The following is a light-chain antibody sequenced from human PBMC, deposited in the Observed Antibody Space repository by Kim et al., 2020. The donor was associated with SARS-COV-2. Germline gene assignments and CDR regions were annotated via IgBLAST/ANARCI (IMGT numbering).Light chain of an antibody. V-gene: IGKV1-33*01. Sequence: DIQMTQSPSSLSASVGDRVTITCRASQDISNYLNWYQQKPGKAPKLLIYDTSTLETGVSSRFSGSGSGTDFTFTITNLQPDDVATYYCQHYRNLSLTFGGGTKVDIK. CDR3: QHYRNLSLT. CDR2: DTS. J-gene: IGKJ4*01. CDR1: QDISNY.